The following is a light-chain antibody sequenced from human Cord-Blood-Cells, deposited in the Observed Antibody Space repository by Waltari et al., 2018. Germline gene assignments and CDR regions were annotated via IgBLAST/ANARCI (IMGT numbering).Light chain of an antibody. J-gene: IGLJ3*02. V-gene: IGLV3-27*01. CDR1: SLRSYY. CDR3: YSAADNNRV. CDR2: KDS. Sequence: SSELTQDPAVSVALGQTVRITCQGDSLRSYYASWYQQKPGQAPVLVIYKDSERPSGIPERFSGSSSGTTVTLTISGAQVEDEADYYCYSAADNNRVFGGGTKLTVL.